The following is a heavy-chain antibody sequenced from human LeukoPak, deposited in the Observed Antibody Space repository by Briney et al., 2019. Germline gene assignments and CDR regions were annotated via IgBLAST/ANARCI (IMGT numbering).Heavy chain of an antibody. Sequence: GGSLRLSCAASGFTFDDYGMSWVRQVPGKGLEWVSGINWNGGSTGNADSVKGRFIISRDNAKGSLYLQMNSLRVEDTAVYYCLRGDRRDYWGQGTLVTVSS. CDR1: GFTFDDYG. J-gene: IGHJ4*02. CDR3: LRGDRRDY. V-gene: IGHV3-20*04. CDR2: INWNGGST.